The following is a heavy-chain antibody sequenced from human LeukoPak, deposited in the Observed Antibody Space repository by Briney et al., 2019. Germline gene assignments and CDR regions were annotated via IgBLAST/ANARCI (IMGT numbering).Heavy chain of an antibody. CDR3: ARDGWHTHYNWFDP. Sequence: GASVKVSCKASGYTFSDYYMHWVRQAPGQGLEWMGWINPNSGDTNCAQKFQGRVTMTMDMSVRTAYMELSSLRYDDTAVYFCARDGWHTHYNWFDPWGQGTLVTVSS. CDR2: INPNSGDT. CDR1: GYTFSDYY. J-gene: IGHJ5*02. D-gene: IGHD6-19*01. V-gene: IGHV1-2*02.